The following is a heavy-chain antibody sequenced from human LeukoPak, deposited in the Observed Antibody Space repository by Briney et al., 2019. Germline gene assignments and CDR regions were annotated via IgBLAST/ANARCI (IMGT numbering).Heavy chain of an antibody. CDR1: GFTFSSYW. CDR2: INSDGSST. Sequence: GGSLRLSCAASGFTFSSYWMHWVRQAPGKGLVWVSRINSDGSSTSYADSVKGRFTISRDNAKNSLYLQMNSLRAEDTAVYYCARDLTYYYDSSGYQYWGQGTLVTVSS. D-gene: IGHD3-22*01. CDR3: ARDLTYYYDSSGYQY. V-gene: IGHV3-74*01. J-gene: IGHJ4*02.